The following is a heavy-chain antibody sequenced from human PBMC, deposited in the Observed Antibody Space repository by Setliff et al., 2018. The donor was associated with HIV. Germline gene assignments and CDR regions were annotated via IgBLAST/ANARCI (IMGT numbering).Heavy chain of an antibody. J-gene: IGHJ5*02. CDR1: GFTFGNFW. D-gene: IGHD3-3*01. Sequence: PGGSLRLSCAASGFTFGNFWMHWVRQAPGKGLEWVASISPDGNRNHCVGSVKGRFTASRDNAKSSLYLQMNSLRAEDTAVYFCARVLLITNAVYGVVSNRFDPWGRGSQVTVSS. CDR2: ISPDGNRN. V-gene: IGHV3-7*03. CDR3: ARVLLITNAVYGVVSNRFDP.